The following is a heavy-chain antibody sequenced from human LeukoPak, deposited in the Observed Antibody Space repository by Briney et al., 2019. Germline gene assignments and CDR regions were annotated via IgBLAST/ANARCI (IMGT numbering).Heavy chain of an antibody. CDR3: ARGSGYDYSYYYMDV. J-gene: IGHJ6*03. V-gene: IGHV4-39*07. Sequence: PSETLSLTCTVSGGSISSSSYYWGWIRQPPGDGLEWIGSIYYSGSTYYNPSLNSRVTISVDKSKNHFSLKLSSVTAADTAVYYCARGSGYDYSYYYMDVWGKGTTVTVSS. CDR2: IYYSGST. CDR1: GGSISSSSYY. D-gene: IGHD5-12*01.